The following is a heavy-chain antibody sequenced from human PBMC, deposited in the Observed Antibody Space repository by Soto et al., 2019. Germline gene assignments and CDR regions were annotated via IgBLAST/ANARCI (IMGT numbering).Heavy chain of an antibody. CDR3: ARDAAAGLNDY. CDR2: ISAYNGNT. Sequence: QVQLVQSGAEVKKPGASVKVSCKASGYTFTSYGISWVRQAPGQVLEWMGWISAYNGNTKYVQTFQGRVTMTTDTSTSTAYMELRSLRSNDTAVYYCARDAAAGLNDYWGQGTLVTVSS. J-gene: IGHJ4*02. CDR1: GYTFTSYG. D-gene: IGHD6-13*01. V-gene: IGHV1-18*01.